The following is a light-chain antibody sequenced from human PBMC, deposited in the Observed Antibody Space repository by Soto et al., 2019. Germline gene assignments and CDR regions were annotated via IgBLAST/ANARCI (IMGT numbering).Light chain of an antibody. CDR2: EVK. CDR1: SSDVGAYNY. Sequence: QSVLTQPASVSGSPGQSITLSCTGTSSDVGAYNYVSWYQQHPGKAPKLLIYEVKNRPSGVSDRFSGSKSGNTASLTISGLQAEDEADYYCRSYACTNTLVLFGGGTKLTVL. J-gene: IGLJ2*01. V-gene: IGLV2-14*01. CDR3: RSYACTNTLVL.